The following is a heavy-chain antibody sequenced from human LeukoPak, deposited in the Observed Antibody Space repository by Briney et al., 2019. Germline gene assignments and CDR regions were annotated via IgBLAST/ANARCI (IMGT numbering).Heavy chain of an antibody. J-gene: IGHJ4*02. CDR2: IIPIFGTA. CDR1: GGTFSSYA. D-gene: IGHD6-6*01. CDR3: ARSPGGSSDPDY. V-gene: IGHV1-69*13. Sequence: GASVKVSCKASGGTFSSYAISWVRQAPGQGLEWMGGIIPIFGTANYAQKFQGRVTITADESTSTAYMELSSLRSEDTAVYYCARSPGGSSDPDYWGQGTLVTVSS.